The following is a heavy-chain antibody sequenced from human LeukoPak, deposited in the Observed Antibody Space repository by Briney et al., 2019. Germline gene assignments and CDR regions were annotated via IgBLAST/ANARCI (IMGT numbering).Heavy chain of an antibody. J-gene: IGHJ6*02. V-gene: IGHV4-59*12. Sequence: SETLSLTCTVSGGSISSYYWSWIRQPPGKGLEWIGYIYYSGSTNYNPSLKSRVTISVDTSKNQFSLKLSSVTAADTAVYYCARGLMRLYGMDVWGQGTTVTVSS. CDR3: ARGLMRLYGMDV. CDR1: GGSISSYY. CDR2: IYYSGST.